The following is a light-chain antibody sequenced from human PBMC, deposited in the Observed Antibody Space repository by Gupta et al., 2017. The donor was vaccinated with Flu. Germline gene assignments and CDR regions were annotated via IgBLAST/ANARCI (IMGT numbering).Light chain of an antibody. CDR1: SSNVGRNY. V-gene: IGLV1-47*01. J-gene: IGLJ3*02. CDR3: EALEESLGGLWV. CDR2: RNN. Sequence: QSVLTQAPSASGTPGQRLTISCSGSSSNVGRNYVYWYQQFPGTAPKLVIYRNNQRHSGGPDRVSSSKSGTSTSLAISGLRSEEEAEYYCEALEESLGGLWVFGGGTKLTVL.